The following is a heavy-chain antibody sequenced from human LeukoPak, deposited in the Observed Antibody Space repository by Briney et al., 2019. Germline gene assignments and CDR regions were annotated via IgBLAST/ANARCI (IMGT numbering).Heavy chain of an antibody. CDR2: IYYSGST. Sequence: SETLSLTCTVSGGSISSYYWSWIRQPPGKGLEWIGYIYYSGSTNYNPSLKSRVTISIDASKNQFSLNLSSVTAADTAVYYCARVPNCSGGSCYSGWFDPWGQGTLVTVSS. CDR3: ARVPNCSGGSCYSGWFDP. D-gene: IGHD2-15*01. CDR1: GGSISSYY. V-gene: IGHV4-59*01. J-gene: IGHJ5*02.